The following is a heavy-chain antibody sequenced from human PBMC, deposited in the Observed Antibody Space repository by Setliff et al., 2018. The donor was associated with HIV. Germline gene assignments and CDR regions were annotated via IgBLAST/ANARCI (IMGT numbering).Heavy chain of an antibody. J-gene: IGHJ4*02. CDR1: GFTFDDFG. CDR3: ARANTARYCSSLTCYRYFFDY. CDR2: INWNGAIT. V-gene: IGHV3-20*04. Sequence: GGSLRLSCAASGFTFDDFGMTWVRQRPGKGLEWVSGINWNGAITDYADSVKGRFTISRDNAKNSLYLQMNSLRAEDTAVYYCARANTARYCSSLTCYRYFFDYWGQGTLVTVSS. D-gene: IGHD2-2*01.